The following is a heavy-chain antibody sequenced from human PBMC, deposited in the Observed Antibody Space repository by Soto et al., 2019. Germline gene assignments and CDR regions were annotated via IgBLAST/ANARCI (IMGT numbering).Heavy chain of an antibody. Sequence: EVQLVEAGGGLVQPGGSLRLSCAAAGFMFNSYAMHWVRQAPGKGREYVSAISSLGDSTFYANSVKDRFTISRDNSKNTLYLQMGSLRAEDMAVYYCARRTAGWYFDLWGRGTLVTVSS. D-gene: IGHD2-21*02. CDR3: ARRTAGWYFDL. CDR2: ISSLGDST. J-gene: IGHJ2*01. CDR1: GFMFNSYA. V-gene: IGHV3-64*01.